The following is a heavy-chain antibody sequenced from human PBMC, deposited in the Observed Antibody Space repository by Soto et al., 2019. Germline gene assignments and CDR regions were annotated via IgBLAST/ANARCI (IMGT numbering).Heavy chain of an antibody. CDR1: GYTFTSYG. CDR3: ARRRADILTGYSYYYYYYMDV. V-gene: IGHV1-18*01. CDR2: ISAYNGNT. Sequence: ASVKVSCKASGYTFTSYGISWVRQAPGQGLEWMGWISAYNGNTNYAQKLQGRVTMTTDTSTSTAYMELRSLRSDDTAVYYCARRRADILTGYSYYYYYYMDVWGKGTTVTVSS. J-gene: IGHJ6*03. D-gene: IGHD3-9*01.